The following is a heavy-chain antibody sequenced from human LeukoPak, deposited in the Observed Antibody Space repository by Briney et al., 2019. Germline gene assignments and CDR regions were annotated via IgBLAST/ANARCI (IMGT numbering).Heavy chain of an antibody. J-gene: IGHJ4*02. Sequence: SETLSLTCTVSGGSISSYYWSWIRQPPGKGMEWIGYIYYSGSTNYNPSLKSRVTISVDTSKNQFSLKLSPVTAADTAVYYCARDSEGSAGIYFDYWGQGTLVTVSS. CDR1: GGSISSYY. CDR3: ARDSEGSAGIYFDY. D-gene: IGHD2-15*01. CDR2: IYYSGST. V-gene: IGHV4-59*01.